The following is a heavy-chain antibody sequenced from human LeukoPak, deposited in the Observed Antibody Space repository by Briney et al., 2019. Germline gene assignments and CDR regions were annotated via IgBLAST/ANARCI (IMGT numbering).Heavy chain of an antibody. D-gene: IGHD3-10*01. V-gene: IGHV3-33*01. CDR2: IWYDGCSK. Sequence: PGRSLRLSCAASGFTFSSYAMHWVRQAPGKGLEWVAVIWYDGCSKYYADSVKGRFIISRDNSKNTLYLQMNSLRAEDTAVYYCARVPNYSWFGDWWGQGTLVTVSS. CDR3: ARVPNYSWFGDW. J-gene: IGHJ4*02. CDR1: GFTFSSYA.